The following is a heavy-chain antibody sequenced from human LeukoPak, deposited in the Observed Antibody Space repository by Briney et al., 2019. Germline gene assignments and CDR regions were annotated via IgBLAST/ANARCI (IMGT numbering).Heavy chain of an antibody. J-gene: IGHJ4*02. CDR1: GFTFSDYY. CDR2: ISSSGSTI. D-gene: IGHD1-26*01. CDR3: ARSPKGGSYPVY. Sequence: EGSLRLSCAASGFTFSDYYMSWIRQAPGKGLEWVSYISSSGSTIYYADSVKGRFTISRDNAKNSLYLQMNSLKTEDTAVYYCARSPKGGSYPVYWGQGTLVTVSS. V-gene: IGHV3-11*01.